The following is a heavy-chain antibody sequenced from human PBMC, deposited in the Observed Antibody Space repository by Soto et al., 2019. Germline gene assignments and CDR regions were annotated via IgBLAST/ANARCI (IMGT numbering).Heavy chain of an antibody. Sequence: QVQLQESGPGLVKPSQTLSLTCAVSGGSIRSDGSYWTWIRQLPGGGLEWIGYIYYSGSTSYNPSLESRASISVDSSENQFSLRLTSVTAADTAVYYSARRAGNRRGYPIDSWGQGTLVTVSS. CDR1: GGSIRSDGSY. CDR3: ARRAGNRRGYPIDS. J-gene: IGHJ4*02. V-gene: IGHV4-31*11. CDR2: IYYSGST. D-gene: IGHD5-18*01.